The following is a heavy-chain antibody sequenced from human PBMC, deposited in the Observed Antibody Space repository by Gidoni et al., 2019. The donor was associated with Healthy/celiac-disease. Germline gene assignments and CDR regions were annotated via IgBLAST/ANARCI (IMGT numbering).Heavy chain of an antibody. CDR1: GGSISSGSYY. V-gene: IGHV4-61*02. CDR3: ARSVFLGDFDI. Sequence: QVQLQQSGPVLVNPSQTLSLPCTVSGGSISSGSYYWSWIRQPAGKGLEWIGRIYTSGSTNYNTSLKSRVTISVDTSKNQFSLKLSSVTAADTAVYYCARSVFLGDFDIWGQGTMVTVSS. J-gene: IGHJ3*02. D-gene: IGHD2-21*01. CDR2: IYTSGST.